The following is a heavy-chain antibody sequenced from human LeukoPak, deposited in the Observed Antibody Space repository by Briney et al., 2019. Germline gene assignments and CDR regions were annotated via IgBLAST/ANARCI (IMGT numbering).Heavy chain of an antibody. D-gene: IGHD2-15*01. CDR3: ARDRVAAVPVLRWGPKQYSSNYYGMDV. CDR1: GFTFSNAW. V-gene: IGHV3-15*01. CDR2: IKRKTDGETT. J-gene: IGHJ6*02. Sequence: GGSLRLSCAASGFTFSNAWMSWVRQAPGRGLEWVGRIKRKTDGETTDYAALVKGRFSISRDAAKNTLYLQMTSLETEDTAVYYGARDRVAAVPVLRWGPKQYSSNYYGMDVWGQGTTVTVS.